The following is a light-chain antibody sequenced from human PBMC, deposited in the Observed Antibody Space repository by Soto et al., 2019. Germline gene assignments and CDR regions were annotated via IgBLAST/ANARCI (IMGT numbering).Light chain of an antibody. CDR3: QQRSNWPGFT. Sequence: IVLTQSPATLSLSPGERATLSCRASPSVSSYLAWYQQKPGQAPRLLIYDASNRATGIPARFSGSGSGTDFTLTISSLEPEDFAVYYCQQRSNWPGFTFGPGTKVDIK. J-gene: IGKJ3*01. CDR1: PSVSSY. V-gene: IGKV3-11*01. CDR2: DAS.